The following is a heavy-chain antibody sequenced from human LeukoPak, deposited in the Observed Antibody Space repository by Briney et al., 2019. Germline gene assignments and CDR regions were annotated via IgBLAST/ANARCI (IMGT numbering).Heavy chain of an antibody. V-gene: IGHV3-21*04. CDR1: GFTFSSYS. J-gene: IGHJ4*02. CDR3: AKDRGIGIVDPYYFDY. Sequence: GGSLRLSCAASGFTFSSYSMNWVRQAPGKGLEWVASISTSSSYIYYADSVKGRFTISRDNSKNTLYLQMNSLRAEDTAVYYCAKDRGIGIVDPYYFDYWGQGTLVTVSS. D-gene: IGHD2-15*01. CDR2: ISTSSSYI.